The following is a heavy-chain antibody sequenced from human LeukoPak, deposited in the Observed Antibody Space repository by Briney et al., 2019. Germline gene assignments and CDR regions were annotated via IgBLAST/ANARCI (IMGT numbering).Heavy chain of an antibody. J-gene: IGHJ4*02. CDR3: ARDKGTTCIDN. V-gene: IGHV3-33*01. CDR1: GITFSTSG. Sequence: GGSLRLSCAASGITFSTSGMHWVRQAPGKGLEWVAFIWSDGSNKYHADTVKGRFTISRDNSKDTLYLQMNSLRAEDTAVYYCARDKGTTCIDNWGQGALVTVSS. D-gene: IGHD4-17*01. CDR2: IWSDGSNK.